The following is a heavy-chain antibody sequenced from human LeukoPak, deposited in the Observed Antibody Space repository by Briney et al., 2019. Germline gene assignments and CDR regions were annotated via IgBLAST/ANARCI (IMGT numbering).Heavy chain of an antibody. V-gene: IGHV3-48*03. CDR2: ISSSGSTI. Sequence: PGGSLRLSCAASGFTFSSYEMNWVRQARGKGREGVSYISSSGSTIYYADSVKGRFTISRDNAKNSLYLQMNSLRAEDTAVYYCARAGVNSVYYFDYWGQETRVTVSS. J-gene: IGHJ4*02. CDR1: GFTFSSYE. CDR3: ARAGVNSVYYFDY. D-gene: IGHD5/OR15-5a*01.